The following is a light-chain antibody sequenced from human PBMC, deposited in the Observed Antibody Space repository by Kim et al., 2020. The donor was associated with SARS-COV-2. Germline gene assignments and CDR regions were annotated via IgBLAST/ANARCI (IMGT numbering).Light chain of an antibody. CDR1: GSNIGKNY. J-gene: IGLJ7*01. V-gene: IGLV1-51*01. Sequence: GQKVTISCSGSGSNIGKNYVSWYQQLPGTAPKLLIYDNDQRPSGIPDRFSGSKSGTSATLGITGLQTGDEADYYCGTWDSSLSAAVFGGGTQLTVL. CDR3: GTWDSSLSAAV. CDR2: DND.